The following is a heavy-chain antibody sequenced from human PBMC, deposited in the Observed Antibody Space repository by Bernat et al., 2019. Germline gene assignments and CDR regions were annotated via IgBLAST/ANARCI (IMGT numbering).Heavy chain of an antibody. CDR3: ARESGDGYNYLGY. J-gene: IGHJ4*02. Sequence: QVQLVESGGGVVQPGRSLRLSCAASGFTFSSYAMHWVRQAPGKGLEWVAVISYDGSNKYYADSEKGRFTISRDNSKNTLYLQMNSLRAEDTAVYYCARESGDGYNYLGYWGQGTLVTVSS. CDR2: ISYDGSNK. V-gene: IGHV3-30-3*01. D-gene: IGHD5-24*01. CDR1: GFTFSSYA.